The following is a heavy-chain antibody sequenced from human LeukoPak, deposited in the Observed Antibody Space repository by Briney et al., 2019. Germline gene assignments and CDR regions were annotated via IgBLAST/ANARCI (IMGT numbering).Heavy chain of an antibody. Sequence: GGSLRLSCAASGFTFSSYEMNWVRQAPGKGLEWVSYISSSGSTIYYADSVKGRFTISRDNSKNTLYLQMNSLRAEDTAVSYCAKGIVVVNVFYFDYWGQGTLVTVSS. CDR3: AKGIVVVNVFYFDY. CDR2: ISSSGSTI. V-gene: IGHV3-48*03. D-gene: IGHD3-22*01. J-gene: IGHJ4*02. CDR1: GFTFSSYE.